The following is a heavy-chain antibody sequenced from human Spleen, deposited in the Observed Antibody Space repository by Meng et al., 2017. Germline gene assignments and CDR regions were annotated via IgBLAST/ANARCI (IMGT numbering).Heavy chain of an antibody. CDR3: ARDLWELRYKAPFDP. D-gene: IGHD3-16*01. J-gene: IGHJ5*02. CDR2: IYHSGST. CDR1: GGSFSGYY. Sequence: SETLSLTCGVYGGSFSGYYCSWSRQPPGKGLEWIGSIYHSGSTYYNPSLKSRVTISVDTSKNQFSLKLSSVTAADTAVYYCARDLWELRYKAPFDPWGQGILVTVSS. V-gene: IGHV4-34*01.